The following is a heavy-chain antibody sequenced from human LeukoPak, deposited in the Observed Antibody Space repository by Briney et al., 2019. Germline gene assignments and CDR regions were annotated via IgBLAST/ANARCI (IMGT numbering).Heavy chain of an antibody. D-gene: IGHD3-3*01. CDR2: IQYDGSSI. J-gene: IGHJ4*02. Sequence: GGSLRLSCAASGFNFSSHGMHWVRQAPGKGLEWVAYIQYDGSSIYYVESVKGRFTVSRDNSKNILFLQMKSLRAEDTAVYYCARRHTIFGMVTVNDFEFWGQGTLVTVSS. CDR1: GFNFSSHG. V-gene: IGHV3-30*02. CDR3: ARRHTIFGMVTVNDFEF.